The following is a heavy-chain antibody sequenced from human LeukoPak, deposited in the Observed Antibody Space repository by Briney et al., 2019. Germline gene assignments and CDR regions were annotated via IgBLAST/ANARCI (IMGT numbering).Heavy chain of an antibody. CDR3: ARDIRVDYGDYEAY. CDR2: ISVYNGNT. CDR1: GYTFTSYG. D-gene: IGHD4-17*01. Sequence: ASVKVSCKASGYTFTSYGITWVRRAPGQGLEWMGWISVYNGNTNYAQKLQGRVTMTTDTSTSTAYMELRSLRSDDTAVYYCARDIRVDYGDYEAYWGQGTLVTVSS. V-gene: IGHV1-18*01. J-gene: IGHJ4*02.